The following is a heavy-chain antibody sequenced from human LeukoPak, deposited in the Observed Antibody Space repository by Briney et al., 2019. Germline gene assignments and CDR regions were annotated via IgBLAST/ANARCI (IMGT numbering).Heavy chain of an antibody. Sequence: ASVTVSCKASGYTFTSYGISWVRQAPGKGREWMGWISAYNGNTNYAQKLHGRVTMTTDTSTSTAYMELRSLRSDDTAVYYCARDLDERAAPLDYGMDVWGQGPTVTVSS. J-gene: IGHJ6*02. CDR1: GYTFTSYG. CDR2: ISAYNGNT. V-gene: IGHV1-18*01. CDR3: ARDLDERAAPLDYGMDV. D-gene: IGHD2-15*01.